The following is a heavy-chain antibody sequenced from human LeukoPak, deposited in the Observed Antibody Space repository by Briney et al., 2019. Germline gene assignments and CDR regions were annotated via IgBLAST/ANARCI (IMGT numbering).Heavy chain of an antibody. CDR2: IGTAGEI. CDR1: GFTFSSYD. Sequence: AGGSLRLSCAASGFTFSSYDIHWVRQATGKGLEWVSGIGTAGEIYYPGSVKGRFTISRDNAKNSLYLQMHSLTAEDTAVYYCARDRGYSTLDYWGQGALVTVSS. CDR3: ARDRGYSTLDY. V-gene: IGHV3-13*01. J-gene: IGHJ4*02. D-gene: IGHD4-11*01.